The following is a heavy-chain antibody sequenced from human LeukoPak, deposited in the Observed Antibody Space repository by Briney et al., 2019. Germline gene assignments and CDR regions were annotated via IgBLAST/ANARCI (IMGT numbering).Heavy chain of an antibody. CDR1: GFTFRDYY. CDR3: ARGGWIAAAPSDY. J-gene: IGHJ4*02. CDR2: ITTSGSTI. V-gene: IGHV3-11*04. D-gene: IGHD6-13*01. Sequence: GGSLRLSCAASGFTFRDYYMSWIRQAPGKGLECISYITTSGSTIYYADSVKGRFTISRDNAKNSLYLQMNSLRAEDTAVYYCARGGWIAAAPSDYWGQGTLVTVSS.